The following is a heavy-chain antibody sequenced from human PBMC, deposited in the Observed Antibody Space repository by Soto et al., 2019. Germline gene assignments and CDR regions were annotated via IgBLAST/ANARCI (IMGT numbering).Heavy chain of an antibody. J-gene: IGHJ4*02. V-gene: IGHV4-31*03. CDR3: ARENRELRYFDEINQ. Sequence: PSETLSLTCTVSGGSISSGGYYWSWIRQHPGKGLEWIGYIYYSGSTYYNPSLKSRVTISVDTSKNQFSLKLSSVTAEDTAVYYCARENRELRYFDEINQWGQGTLVTVSS. CDR1: GGSISSGGYY. CDR2: IYYSGST. D-gene: IGHD3-9*01.